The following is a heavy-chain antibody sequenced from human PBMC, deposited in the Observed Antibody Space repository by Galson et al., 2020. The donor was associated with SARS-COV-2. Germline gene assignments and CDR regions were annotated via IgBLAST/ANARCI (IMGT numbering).Heavy chain of an antibody. Sequence: ASVKVSCKASGYTFTSYYIHWVRQAPGQGLEWMGIINPSGGSTTYAQKFQGRVTMTRDTSTSTVYMELSSLRSEDTAVYYCARDSQGGKDFDYFLFWGQGTLVTVSS. CDR2: INPSGGST. CDR3: ARDSQGGKDFDYFLF. J-gene: IGHJ4*02. D-gene: IGHD3-16*01. CDR1: GYTFTSYY. V-gene: IGHV1-46*01.